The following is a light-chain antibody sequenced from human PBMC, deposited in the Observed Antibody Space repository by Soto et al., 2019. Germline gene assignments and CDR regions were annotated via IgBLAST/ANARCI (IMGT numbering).Light chain of an antibody. Sequence: IVLTQSACTLSFSPEEIATISFSASQSVSSSYLAWYQQKPGQAPRLLIYDASNRATGIPARFSGSGSGTDFTLTISSLEPEDFAVYYCQQRSNWPITFGQGTRLEIK. J-gene: IGKJ5*01. CDR3: QQRSNWPIT. V-gene: IGKV3D-20*02. CDR1: QSVSSSY. CDR2: DAS.